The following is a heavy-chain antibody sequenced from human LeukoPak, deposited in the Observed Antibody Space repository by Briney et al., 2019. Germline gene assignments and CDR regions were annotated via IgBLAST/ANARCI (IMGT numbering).Heavy chain of an antibody. CDR2: IYYSGST. CDR3: ARHEVGGAADY. J-gene: IGHJ4*02. V-gene: IGHV4-59*08. Sequence: SETLSLTCTVSGGSISSYYWSWIRQPPGKGLEWIGYIYYSGSTNYNPSLKSRVTISVDTSKNQFSLKLSSVTAADTTVYYCARHEVGGAADYWGQGTLVTVSS. CDR1: GGSISSYY. D-gene: IGHD3-16*01.